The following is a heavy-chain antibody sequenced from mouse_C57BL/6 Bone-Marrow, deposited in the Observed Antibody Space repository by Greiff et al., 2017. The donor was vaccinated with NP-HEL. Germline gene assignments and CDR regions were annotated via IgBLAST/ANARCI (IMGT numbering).Heavy chain of an antibody. D-gene: IGHD2-4*01. Sequence: EVMLVESGGDLVKPGGSLKLSCAASGFTFSSYGMSWVRQTPDKRLEWVATISSGGSYTYYPDSVKGRFTISRDNAKNTLYLQMSSLKSEDTAMYYCARRKGLRRLYFDYWGQGTTLTVSS. CDR3: ARRKGLRRLYFDY. CDR1: GFTFSSYG. V-gene: IGHV5-6*02. CDR2: ISSGGSYT. J-gene: IGHJ2*01.